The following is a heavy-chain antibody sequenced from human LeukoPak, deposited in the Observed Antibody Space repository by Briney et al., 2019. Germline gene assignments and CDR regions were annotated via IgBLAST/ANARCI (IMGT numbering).Heavy chain of an antibody. D-gene: IGHD3-3*01. V-gene: IGHV4-61*01. CDR3: ARAFRYDFWSGQYDY. CDR2: IYYSGST. Sequence: SETLSLTCTVSGGSVSSGTYYWSWIRQPPGKGLEWIGYIYYSGSTNYNPSLKSRVTISVDTSKNQFSLKLSSVTAADTAVYYCARAFRYDFWSGQYDYWGQGTLVTVSS. J-gene: IGHJ4*02. CDR1: GGSVSSGTYY.